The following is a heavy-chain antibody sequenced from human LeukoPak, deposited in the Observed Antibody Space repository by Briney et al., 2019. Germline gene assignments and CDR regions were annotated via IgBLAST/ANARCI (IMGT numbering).Heavy chain of an antibody. Sequence: SETLSLTCTVSGGSISSYYWSWIRQPPGKGLEWIGYIYHSGSTYYNPSLKSRVTISVDRSKNQFSLKLSSVTAADTAVYYCARDQGGRSGSYFDYWGQGTLVTVSS. CDR1: GGSISSYY. CDR3: ARDQGGRSGSYFDY. D-gene: IGHD1-26*01. CDR2: IYHSGST. J-gene: IGHJ4*02. V-gene: IGHV4-59*12.